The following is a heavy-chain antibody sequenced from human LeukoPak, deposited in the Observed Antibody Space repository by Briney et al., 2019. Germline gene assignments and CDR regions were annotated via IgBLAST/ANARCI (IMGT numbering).Heavy chain of an antibody. Sequence: GGSLRLSCAASGFTVSSNYMSWVRQAPGKGLEWVSVIYSGGSTYYADSVKGRFTISRDNSKNTLYLQMNSLRAEDTAVYYCARVSGGDSSGYYYSHWYFDLWGRGTLVTVSS. D-gene: IGHD3-22*01. CDR1: GFTVSSNY. J-gene: IGHJ2*01. CDR2: IYSGGST. V-gene: IGHV3-53*01. CDR3: ARVSGGDSSGYYYSHWYFDL.